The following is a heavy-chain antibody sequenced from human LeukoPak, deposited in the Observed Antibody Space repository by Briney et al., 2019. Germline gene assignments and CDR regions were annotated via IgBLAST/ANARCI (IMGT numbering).Heavy chain of an antibody. V-gene: IGHV1-2*02. CDR2: INPNSGGT. D-gene: IGHD3-22*01. Sequence: ASVKVSCKASGYTFTGYYMHWVRQAPGQGLEWMGWINPNSGGTNYAQKFQGRVTMTRDTSISTAYMELSRLRSDDTAVYYCARFSADVTMIAEVQNRYNWFDPWGQGTLVTVSS. CDR1: GYTFTGYY. J-gene: IGHJ5*02. CDR3: ARFSADVTMIAEVQNRYNWFDP.